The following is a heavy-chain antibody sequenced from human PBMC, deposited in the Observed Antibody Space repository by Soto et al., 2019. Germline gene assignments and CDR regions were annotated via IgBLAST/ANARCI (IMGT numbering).Heavy chain of an antibody. CDR3: ARSQGGISSVEIYYYYYYGMDV. CDR1: GGTFSSYA. Sequence: QVQLVQSGAEVQKPGSSVKVSCKAPGGTFSSYAISWVRQAPGQGLEWMGGIIPIFGTAKYAQKIQGRVTITADESTSTGYMELSSLRSEDTAVYDCARSQGGISSVEIYYYYYYGMDVWGQGTTVTVSS. D-gene: IGHD3-3*02. V-gene: IGHV1-69*01. CDR2: IIPIFGTA. J-gene: IGHJ6*02.